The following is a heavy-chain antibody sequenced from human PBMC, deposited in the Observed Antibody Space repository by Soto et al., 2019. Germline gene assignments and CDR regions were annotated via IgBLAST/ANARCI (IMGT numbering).Heavy chain of an antibody. CDR2: IYYSGST. J-gene: IGHJ4*02. D-gene: IGHD3-10*01. CDR1: GGSISSYY. CDR3: ARGGTYYYGSGSYYDY. V-gene: IGHV4-59*01. Sequence: SETLSLTCTVSGGSISSYYWSWIRQPPGKGLEWIGYIYYSGSTNYNPSLKSRVTISVDTSKNQFSLKLSSVTAADTAVYYCARGGTYYYGSGSYYDYWGQGTLVTVS.